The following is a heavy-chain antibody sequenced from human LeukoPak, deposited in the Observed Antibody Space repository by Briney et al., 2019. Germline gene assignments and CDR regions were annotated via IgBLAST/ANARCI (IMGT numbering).Heavy chain of an antibody. CDR2: IRYDGNSN. Sequence: PGGSLRLSCAASGFTFSSYAMSWVRQAPGKGLEWVAFIRYDGNSNYYADSVKGRFTISRDNSRSTLYLQMNSLRAEDTAVYYCAKEEVISGNHGVYFDYWGQGTLVTVSS. CDR1: GFTFSSYA. J-gene: IGHJ4*02. D-gene: IGHD3-22*01. V-gene: IGHV3-30*02. CDR3: AKEEVISGNHGVYFDY.